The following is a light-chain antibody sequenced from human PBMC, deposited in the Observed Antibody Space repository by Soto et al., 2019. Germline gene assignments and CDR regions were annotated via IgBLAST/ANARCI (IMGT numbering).Light chain of an antibody. Sequence: IVLTQSPATLSLSPGERATLSCSASQSISTYLAWYQQKPGQAPRLLIDDASNRATGAPARFSGSGSGTDVTLTISSLEPEDFAVYYCLRRSHWPPFTFGQGTKLEL. CDR1: QSISTY. CDR3: LRRSHWPPFT. J-gene: IGKJ2*01. CDR2: DAS. V-gene: IGKV3-11*01.